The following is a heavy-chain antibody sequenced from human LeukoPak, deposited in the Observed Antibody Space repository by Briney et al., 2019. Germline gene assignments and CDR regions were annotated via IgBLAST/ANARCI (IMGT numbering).Heavy chain of an antibody. CDR3: ARDKFIVETPLYGMDV. CDR2: INPNSGGT. D-gene: IGHD3-16*02. Sequence: GASVKVSCKASGYTFTGYYMHWVRQAPGQGLEWMGWINPNSGGTNYAQKFQGWVTMTRDTSISTAYTELSRLRSDDTAVYYCARDKFIVETPLYGMDVWGQGTTVTVSS. CDR1: GYTFTGYY. J-gene: IGHJ6*02. V-gene: IGHV1-2*04.